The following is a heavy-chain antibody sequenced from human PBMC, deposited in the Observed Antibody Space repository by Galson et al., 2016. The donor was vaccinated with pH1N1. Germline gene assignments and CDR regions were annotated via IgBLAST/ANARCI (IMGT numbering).Heavy chain of an antibody. D-gene: IGHD4-11*01. J-gene: IGHJ4*02. CDR1: GFTLSCCA. CDR2: ISKDGNNV. V-gene: IGHV3-30*04. Sequence: CAASGFTLSCCAMHWVRQASGKGLECVALISKDGNNVYYADSVKGRFTISRDSSNNTLYLQMNSLRTEDTAIYYCARSRDFSFDYWGQGALVTVAS. CDR3: ARSRDFSFDY.